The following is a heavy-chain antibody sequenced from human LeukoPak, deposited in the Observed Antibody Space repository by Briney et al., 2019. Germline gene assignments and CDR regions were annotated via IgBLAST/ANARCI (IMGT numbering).Heavy chain of an antibody. Sequence: GASVKVSCKASGYTFTSYYMHWVRQAPGQGLEWMGIINPSGGSTSYAQKFQGRVTMTRDMSTSTVYMELSSLRSEDTAVYYCARPNAYNWNDDAFDIWRQATMVTVTS. D-gene: IGHD1-20*01. CDR3: ARPNAYNWNDDAFDI. CDR2: INPSGGST. V-gene: IGHV1-46*01. CDR1: GYTFTSYY. J-gene: IGHJ3*02.